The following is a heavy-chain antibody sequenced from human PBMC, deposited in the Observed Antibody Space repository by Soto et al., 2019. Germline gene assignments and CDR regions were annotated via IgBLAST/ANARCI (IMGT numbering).Heavy chain of an antibody. J-gene: IGHJ5*02. CDR1: GYTFTGYY. Sequence: ASVKVSCKASGYTFTGYYMHWVRQAPGQGLEWMGWINPNSGGTNYAQKFQGWVTMTRDTSISTAYMELSRLRSDDTAVYYCARGYDILTGYYKSNWFDPWAREPWSPSPQ. CDR3: ARGYDILTGYYKSNWFDP. D-gene: IGHD3-9*01. CDR2: INPNSGGT. V-gene: IGHV1-2*04.